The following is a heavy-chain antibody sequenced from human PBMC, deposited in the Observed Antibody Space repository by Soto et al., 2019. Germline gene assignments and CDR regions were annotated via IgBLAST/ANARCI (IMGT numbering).Heavy chain of an antibody. D-gene: IGHD1-26*01. CDR3: ARSWDLEGFDS. CDR2: MYYSGST. CDR1: GDSISSSGNY. V-gene: IGHV4-39*01. J-gene: IGHJ4*02. Sequence: SETLSLTXTVSGDSISSSGNYWVWIRQPPGKGLEWIGSMYYSGSTYYNPSLKSRVSISVETWKNQFSLKLSSVTAADTALYYCARSWDLEGFDSWGQGILVTVSS.